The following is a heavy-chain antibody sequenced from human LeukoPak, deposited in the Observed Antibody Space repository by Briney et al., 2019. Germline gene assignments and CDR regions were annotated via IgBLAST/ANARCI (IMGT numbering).Heavy chain of an antibody. CDR3: AKEALYYHDSSGYYDY. V-gene: IGHV3-23*01. Sequence: GGSLRLSCAASGFTFSSYAMSWVRQAPGKGLEWVSAISGSGGSTYYADSVKGRFTISRDNSKNTLYLQMNSLRAEDTAVYYCAKEALYYHDSSGYYDYWGQGTLVTVSS. CDR1: GFTFSSYA. CDR2: ISGSGGST. J-gene: IGHJ4*02. D-gene: IGHD3-22*01.